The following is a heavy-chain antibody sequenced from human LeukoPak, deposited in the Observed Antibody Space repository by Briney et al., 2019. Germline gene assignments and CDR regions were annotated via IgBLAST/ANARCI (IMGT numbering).Heavy chain of an antibody. CDR2: IYTGGHRA. Sequence: GGSLRLSCAASGFNFTRFVMTWVRQAPGRGLECVSAIYTGGHRAYYSDSVRGRFTISRDDSKNMLYLQMNSLRAEDTAVYYCARAVAAAAVYYFDYWGQGTLVTVSS. CDR1: GFNFTRFV. J-gene: IGHJ4*02. V-gene: IGHV3-23*05. CDR3: ARAVAAAAVYYFDY. D-gene: IGHD6-13*01.